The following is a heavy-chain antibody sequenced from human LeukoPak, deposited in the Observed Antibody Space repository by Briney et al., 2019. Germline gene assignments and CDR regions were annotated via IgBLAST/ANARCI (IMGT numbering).Heavy chain of an antibody. CDR2: IKQDGSEE. CDR3: AKDKGKYCSGGSCYLVDY. J-gene: IGHJ4*02. D-gene: IGHD2-15*01. V-gene: IGHV3-7*01. Sequence: PGGSLRLSCAASGFTFSTYWMSWVRQAPGKGLEWVANIKQDGSEEYYVDSVKGRFTISRDNAKNSLYLQMNSLRAEDTAVYYCAKDKGKYCSGGSCYLVDYWGQGTLVTVSS. CDR1: GFTFSTYW.